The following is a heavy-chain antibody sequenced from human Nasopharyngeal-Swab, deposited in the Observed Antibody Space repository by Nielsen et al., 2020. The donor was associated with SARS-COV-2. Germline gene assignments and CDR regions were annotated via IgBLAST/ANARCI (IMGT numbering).Heavy chain of an antibody. CDR1: GFTFSSYA. Sequence: GGSLRPSCAASGFTFSSYARSWVRQAPGKGLEWVSAISGSGGSTYYADSVKGRFTISRDNSKNTLYLQMNSLRAEDTAVYYCAKDLRKAEDYWGQGTLVTVSS. V-gene: IGHV3-23*01. CDR2: ISGSGGST. J-gene: IGHJ4*02. CDR3: AKDLRKAEDY. D-gene: IGHD6-25*01.